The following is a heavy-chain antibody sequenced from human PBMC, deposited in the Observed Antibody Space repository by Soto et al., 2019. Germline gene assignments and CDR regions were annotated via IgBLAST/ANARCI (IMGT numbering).Heavy chain of an antibody. CDR2: ISAYNGNT. V-gene: IGHV1-18*04. D-gene: IGHD2-2*01. Sequence: ASVKVSCKASGYTFTSYGISWVRQAPGQGLEWMGWISAYNGNTNYAKKLQGRVTMTTDTSTSTAYMELMSLRSDDTAVYYCARGHIVVVPAAQGYYYYGMDVWGQGTTVTVSS. CDR1: GYTFTSYG. CDR3: ARGHIVVVPAAQGYYYYGMDV. J-gene: IGHJ6*02.